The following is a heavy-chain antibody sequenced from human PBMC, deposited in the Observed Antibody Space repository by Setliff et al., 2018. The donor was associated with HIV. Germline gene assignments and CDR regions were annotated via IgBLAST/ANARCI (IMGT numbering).Heavy chain of an antibody. CDR3: AREPYYDILTGYLDY. V-gene: IGHV3-21*04. J-gene: IGHJ4*02. CDR2: ISSSGSYI. Sequence: GSLRLSCATSGFTFIDYALNWVRQAPGGGLEWVSSISSSGSYIYYAGSLKGRFTISRDNARNSLYLQMNSLRAEDTALYYCAREPYYDILTGYLDYWGQGALVTVSS. D-gene: IGHD3-9*01. CDR1: GFTFIDYA.